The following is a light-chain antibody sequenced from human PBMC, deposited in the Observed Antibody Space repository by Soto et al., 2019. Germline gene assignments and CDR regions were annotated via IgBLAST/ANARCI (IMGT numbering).Light chain of an antibody. V-gene: IGKV4-1*01. J-gene: IGKJ1*01. CDR3: QQYYSPPLT. CDR1: QSVLYSSNNKNY. CDR2: WAS. Sequence: DIVMTQSPDSLAVSLGERATINCKSSQSVLYSSNNKNYLAWYQQKPGQPPKLLIYWASTRESGVPDRFSGSGSETDFTLTISSLQAEDVAVYYCQQYYSPPLTFGQGTKVEIK.